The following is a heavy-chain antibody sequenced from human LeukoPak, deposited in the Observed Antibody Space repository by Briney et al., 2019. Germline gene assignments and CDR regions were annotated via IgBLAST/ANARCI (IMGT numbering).Heavy chain of an antibody. CDR2: INHSGST. CDR3: ARHPVFRGMFDY. Sequence: SETLSLTCTVYGGSFSGYYWSWIRQPPGKGLEWIGEINHSGSTNYNPSLKSRVTISVDTSKNQFSLKLSSVTAADTAVYYCARHPVFRGMFDYWGRGTLVTVSS. V-gene: IGHV4-34*01. CDR1: GGSFSGYY. J-gene: IGHJ4*02. D-gene: IGHD1-14*01.